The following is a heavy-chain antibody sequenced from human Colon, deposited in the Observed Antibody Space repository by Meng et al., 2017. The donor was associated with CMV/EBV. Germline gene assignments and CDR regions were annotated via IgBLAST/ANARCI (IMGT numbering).Heavy chain of an antibody. Sequence: ASVKVSCKTSGYTFTSYGVTWVRQVPGQGLEWMGWIGTYDGRTKYAPKFQGRVTLTTEKPTTTVYMEVRGLRSDDTAVYYCARDPDIVVVPDAIRGYYYYGLDVWGQGTTVTVSS. CDR1: GYTFTSYG. V-gene: IGHV1-18*01. D-gene: IGHD2-2*02. CDR2: IGTYDGRT. CDR3: ARDPDIVVVPDAIRGYYYYGLDV. J-gene: IGHJ6*02.